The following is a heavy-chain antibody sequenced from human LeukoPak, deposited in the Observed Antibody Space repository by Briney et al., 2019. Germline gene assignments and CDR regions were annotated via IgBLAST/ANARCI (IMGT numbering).Heavy chain of an antibody. CDR1: GGSISSGSYY. CDR3: ARDTHDYYGSGNWFDP. V-gene: IGHV4-61*02. CDR2: IYTSGGT. J-gene: IGHJ5*02. Sequence: SQTLSLTCTVSGGSISSGSYYWSWIRQPAGKGLEWIGRIYTSGGTNYNPSLKSRVTISVDTSKNQFSLKLSSVTAADTAVYYCARDTHDYYGSGNWFDPWGQGTLVTVSS. D-gene: IGHD3-10*01.